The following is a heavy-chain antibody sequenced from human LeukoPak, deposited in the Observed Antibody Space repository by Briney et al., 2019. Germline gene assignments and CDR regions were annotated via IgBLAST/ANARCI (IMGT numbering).Heavy chain of an antibody. CDR3: AKDYYDSSGWQTKDAFDI. V-gene: IGHV3-23*01. J-gene: IGHJ3*02. D-gene: IGHD3-22*01. CDR1: GFTFSSYA. CDR2: ISGSGGST. Sequence: GGSLRLSCAASGFTFSSYAMSWVRQAPGKGLDWVSAISGSGGSTYYADSVKGRFTISRDNSKNTLYLQMNSLRAEDTAVYYCAKDYYDSSGWQTKDAFDIWRQGTMVTVSS.